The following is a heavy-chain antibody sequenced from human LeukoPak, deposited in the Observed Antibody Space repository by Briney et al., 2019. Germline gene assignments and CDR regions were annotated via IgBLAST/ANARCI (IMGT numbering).Heavy chain of an antibody. Sequence: PSETLSLTCAVYGGSFSGYYWSWIRQPPGKGLEWIGEINHSGSTNYNPPLKSRVTISVDTSKNQFSLKLSSVAAADTAVYYCARDRAHCSSTSCLNWFDPWGQGTLVTVSS. J-gene: IGHJ5*02. CDR1: GGSFSGYY. D-gene: IGHD2-2*01. CDR2: INHSGST. V-gene: IGHV4-34*01. CDR3: ARDRAHCSSTSCLNWFDP.